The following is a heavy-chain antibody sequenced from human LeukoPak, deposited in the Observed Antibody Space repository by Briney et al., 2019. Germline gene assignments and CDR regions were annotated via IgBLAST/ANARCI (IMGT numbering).Heavy chain of an antibody. V-gene: IGHV4-34*01. J-gene: IGHJ4*02. CDR1: GGSFSGYY. CDR2: INHSGST. Sequence: SETLSLTGAVYGGSFSGYYWSWIRQPPGKGLEWIGEINHSGSTNYNPSLKSRVTISVDTSKNQFSLKLSSVTAADTAVYYCARGLSLSRPFDYWGQGTLVTVSS. CDR3: ARGLSLSRPFDY.